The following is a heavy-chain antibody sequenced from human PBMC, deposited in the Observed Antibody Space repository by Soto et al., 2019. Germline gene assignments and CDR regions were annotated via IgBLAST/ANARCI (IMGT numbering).Heavy chain of an antibody. CDR1: GGSISSGDYY. J-gene: IGHJ4*02. V-gene: IGHV4-30-4*01. CDR2: IYYSGST. Sequence: SETLYLTCTVSGGSISSGDYYWSWIRQPPGKGLEWIGYIYYSGSTYYNPSLKSRVTISVDTSKNQFSLKLSSVTAADTAVYYCARVASSSGISFDDWGQGTRGTVAS. D-gene: IGHD6-6*01. CDR3: ARVASSSGISFDD.